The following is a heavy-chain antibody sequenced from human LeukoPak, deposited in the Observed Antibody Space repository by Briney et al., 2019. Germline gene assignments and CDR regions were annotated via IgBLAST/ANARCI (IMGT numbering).Heavy chain of an antibody. CDR1: GFTFSNYA. J-gene: IGHJ4*02. Sequence: PGGSLRLSCAASGFTFSNYAMSWVRQAPGKGLEWVSGISGSGGNTFYADSVKGRFTISRENSKKIVYLQMNSLRADDTAVYYCAKDPSTAGWGSFDYWGQGTLVTVSS. V-gene: IGHV3-23*01. CDR3: AKDPSTAGWGSFDY. CDR2: ISGSGGNT. D-gene: IGHD6-13*01.